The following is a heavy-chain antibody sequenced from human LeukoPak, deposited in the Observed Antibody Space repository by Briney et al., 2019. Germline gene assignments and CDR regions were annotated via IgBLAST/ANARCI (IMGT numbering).Heavy chain of an antibody. CDR3: ATDRLLYPPTGAFDI. J-gene: IGHJ3*02. CDR2: FDPEDGET. D-gene: IGHD2-2*02. CDR1: GYTLTELS. Sequence: ASVKVSCKVSGYTLTELSMHWVRQAPGKGLGWMGGFDPEDGETIYAQKFQGRVTMTEDTSTDTAYMELSSLRSEDTAVYYCATDRLLYPPTGAFDIWGQGTMVTVSS. V-gene: IGHV1-24*01.